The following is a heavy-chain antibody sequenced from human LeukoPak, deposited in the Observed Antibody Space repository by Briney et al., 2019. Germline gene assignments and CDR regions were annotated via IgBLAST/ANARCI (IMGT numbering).Heavy chain of an antibody. Sequence: SETLSLTCSVTCTVSGGCISGFYWSWIRQPPGKGLEWIGFIYDNGSTTYNPSLKSRVTMSVDTSKKQFSLMLNSVTAVDTAVYYCARGRISSAWFAHFDYWDQGTLVTVSS. V-gene: IGHV4-59*01. CDR1: GGCISGFY. D-gene: IGHD6-19*01. CDR2: IYDNGST. CDR3: ARGRISSAWFAHFDY. J-gene: IGHJ4*02.